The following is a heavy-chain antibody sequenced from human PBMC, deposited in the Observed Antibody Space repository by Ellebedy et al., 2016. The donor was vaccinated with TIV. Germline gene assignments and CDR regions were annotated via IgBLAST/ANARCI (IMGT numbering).Heavy chain of an antibody. CDR2: INTNTGNP. J-gene: IGHJ2*01. CDR1: GYTFTSYA. D-gene: IGHD3-22*01. Sequence: ASVKVSCKASGYTFTSYAMNWVRQAPGQGLEWMGWINTNTGNPTYAQGFTGRFVFSLDTSVSTAYLQISSLKAEDTAVYYCARDMRDSADWYFDLWGRGTLVTVSS. CDR3: ARDMRDSADWYFDL. V-gene: IGHV7-4-1*02.